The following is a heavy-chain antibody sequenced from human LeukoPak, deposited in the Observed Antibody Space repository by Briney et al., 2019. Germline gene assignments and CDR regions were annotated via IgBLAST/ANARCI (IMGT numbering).Heavy chain of an antibody. CDR2: FDPEDGET. CDR3: ARSAGDYYDSSGSYYFDY. J-gene: IGHJ4*02. V-gene: IGHV1-24*01. Sequence: ASVKVSCKVSGYTLTELSMHWVRQAPGKGLEWMGGFDPEDGETIYAQKFQGRVTITADKSTSTAYMELSSLRSEDTAVYYCARSAGDYYDSSGSYYFDYWGQGTLVTVSS. D-gene: IGHD3-22*01. CDR1: GYTLTELS.